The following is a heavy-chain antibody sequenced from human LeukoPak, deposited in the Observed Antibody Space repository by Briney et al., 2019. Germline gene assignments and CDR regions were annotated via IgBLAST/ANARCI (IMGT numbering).Heavy chain of an antibody. CDR1: GFTFSSYW. V-gene: IGHV3-74*01. CDR2: INSDGSST. Sequence: PGGSLRLSCAASGFTFSSYWMHWVRQAPGKGLVWVSRINSDGSSTSYADSVKGRFTISRDNAKNTLYLQMNSLRAEDTAVYYCARGSVGAQWLVPVEWFDPWGQGTLVTVSS. D-gene: IGHD6-19*01. CDR3: ARGSVGAQWLVPVEWFDP. J-gene: IGHJ5*02.